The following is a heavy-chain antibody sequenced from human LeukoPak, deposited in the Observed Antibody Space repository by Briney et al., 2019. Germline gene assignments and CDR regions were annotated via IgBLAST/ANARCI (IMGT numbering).Heavy chain of an antibody. CDR1: GFTFNNYA. CDR2: ITGGGRT. CDR3: ARDPNGDYIGAFDF. V-gene: IGHV3-23*01. Sequence: GGSLRLSCAASGFTFNNYAVRWVRQAQGQGLEWVSAITGGGRTCYADSVKGRFTISRDNSKNTLYLQMNRLRAEDTARYFCARDPNGDYIGAFDFLGQGTVVTVSS. D-gene: IGHD4-17*01. J-gene: IGHJ3*01.